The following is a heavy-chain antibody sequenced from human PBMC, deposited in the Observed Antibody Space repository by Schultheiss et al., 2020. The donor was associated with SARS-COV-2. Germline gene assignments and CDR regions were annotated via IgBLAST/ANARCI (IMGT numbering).Heavy chain of an antibody. V-gene: IGHV4-34*01. CDR1: SGSFSNYY. Sequence: SETLSLTCAVYSGSFSNYYWSWIRQPPGKGLEWIGEINHSGSTNYNPSLKSRVTISVDTSKNQFSLKLSSVTAADTAVYYCARQWGGSYYFYYYVDVWGKGTTVTVSS. CDR2: INHSGST. CDR3: ARQWGGSYYFYYYVDV. J-gene: IGHJ6*03. D-gene: IGHD1-26*01.